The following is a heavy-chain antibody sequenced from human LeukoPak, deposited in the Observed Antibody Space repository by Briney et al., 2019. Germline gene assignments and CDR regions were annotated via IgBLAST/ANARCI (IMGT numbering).Heavy chain of an antibody. CDR1: GGSFSGHY. V-gene: IGHV4-34*01. CDR2: INHSGST. J-gene: IGHJ4*02. Sequence: SETLSLTCAVYGGSFSGHYWTWIRQLPGKGLEWIGEINHSGSTNYNPSLKSRVTISVDTSKNQFSLKLSSVTAADTAVYYCARQWFGELSSFDYWGQGTLVAVSS. CDR3: ARQWFGELSSFDY. D-gene: IGHD3-10*01.